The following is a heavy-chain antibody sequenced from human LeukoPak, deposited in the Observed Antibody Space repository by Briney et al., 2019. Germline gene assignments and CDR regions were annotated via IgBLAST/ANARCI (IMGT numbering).Heavy chain of an antibody. CDR1: GGSISSYY. V-gene: IGHV4-4*07. J-gene: IGHJ4*02. CDR2: IYTSGST. CDR3: ARESSSSWSYYFDY. Sequence: PSETLSLTCTVSGGSISSYYWCWIRQPAGKGLEWIGRIYTSGSTNYNPSLKSRVTMSVDTSRDQFSLKLSSVTAADTAVYYCARESSSSWSYYFDYWGQGTLVTVSS. D-gene: IGHD6-6*01.